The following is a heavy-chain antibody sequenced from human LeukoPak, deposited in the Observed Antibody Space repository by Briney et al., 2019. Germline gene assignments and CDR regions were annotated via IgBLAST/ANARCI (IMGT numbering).Heavy chain of an antibody. V-gene: IGHV1-2*02. CDR2: INPNSGGT. CDR3: ARGPTAYNWFDP. CDR1: GYTFTGYY. Sequence: ASVTVSCKASGYTFTGYYMHWVRQAPGQGLEWMGWINPNSGGTNYAQKFQGRVTMTRDTSISTAYMELSRLRSDDTAVYYCARGPTAYNWFDPWGQGTLVTVSS. J-gene: IGHJ5*02.